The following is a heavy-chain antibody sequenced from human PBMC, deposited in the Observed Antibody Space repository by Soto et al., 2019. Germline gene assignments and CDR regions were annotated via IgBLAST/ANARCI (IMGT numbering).Heavy chain of an antibody. V-gene: IGHV1-24*01. Sequence: ASVKVSCKVSGYTLTELSMHWVRQAPGKGLEWMGGFDPEDGETIYAQKFQGRVTMTEDTSTDTAYMELSSLRSEDTAVYYCATPSGYYDSSGYYYYGYWGQGTLVTVSS. D-gene: IGHD3-22*01. J-gene: IGHJ4*02. CDR2: FDPEDGET. CDR1: GYTLTELS. CDR3: ATPSGYYDSSGYYYYGY.